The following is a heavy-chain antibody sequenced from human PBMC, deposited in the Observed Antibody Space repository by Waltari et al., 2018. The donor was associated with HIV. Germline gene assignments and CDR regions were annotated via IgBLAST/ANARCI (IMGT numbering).Heavy chain of an antibody. D-gene: IGHD6-13*01. CDR2: IDWDDDK. CDR3: ARISPYGIPYSSSWSFDY. V-gene: IGHV2-70*04. CDR1: GFSLSTSGMR. Sequence: QVTLKESGPALVKPTQTLTLTCTFSGFSLSTSGMRVSWIRQPPGKALEWLARIDWDDDKFYSTSLKTRLTISKDTSKNQVVLTMTNMDPVDTATYYCARISPYGIPYSSSWSFDYWGQGTLVTVSS. J-gene: IGHJ4*02.